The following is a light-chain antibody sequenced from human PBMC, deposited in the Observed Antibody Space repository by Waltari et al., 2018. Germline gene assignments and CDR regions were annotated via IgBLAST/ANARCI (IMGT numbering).Light chain of an antibody. J-gene: IGKJ2*01. V-gene: IGKV3-15*01. Sequence: EIVMTQSPATLSVSPGEGATLSCRASQSVSSTLAWYQHKPGQAPRLLIYGASTRATGIPARFSGSGSGTEFTLTISSLQSEDFAFYYCQQYNNWPPYTFGQGTKLEIK. CDR1: QSVSST. CDR2: GAS. CDR3: QQYNNWPPYT.